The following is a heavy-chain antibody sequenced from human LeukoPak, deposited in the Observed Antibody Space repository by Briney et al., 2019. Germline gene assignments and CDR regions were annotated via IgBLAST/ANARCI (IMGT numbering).Heavy chain of an antibody. D-gene: IGHD5-18*01. CDR1: GFTVSSNY. CDR2: ISSSSSTI. V-gene: IGHV3-48*01. Sequence: GGSLRLSCAASGFTVSSNYMSWVRQAPGKGLEWVSYISSSSSTIYYADSVKGRFTISRDNAENSLYLQMNSLRAEDTAVYYCARLGIPTAFDYWGQGTLVTVSS. CDR3: ARLGIPTAFDY. J-gene: IGHJ4*02.